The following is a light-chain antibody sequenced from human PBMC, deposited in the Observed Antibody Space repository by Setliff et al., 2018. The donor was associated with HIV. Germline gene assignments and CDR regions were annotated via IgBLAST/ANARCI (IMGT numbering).Light chain of an antibody. V-gene: IGLV2-23*01. CDR3: CSNTGSNTYV. CDR1: SSDVGRYNL. CDR2: QAT. Sequence: QSVLTQPASVSGSPGQSITISCTGTSSDVGRYNLVSWYQQHPVKAPKLMIYQATKRPSGVSNRFSGSKSGNTASLTISGLQAEDEADYYCCSNTGSNTYVFGTGTKVTVL. J-gene: IGLJ1*01.